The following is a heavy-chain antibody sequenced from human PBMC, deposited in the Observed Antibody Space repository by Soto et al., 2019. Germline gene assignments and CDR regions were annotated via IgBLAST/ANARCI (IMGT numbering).Heavy chain of an antibody. CDR3: AREGTTYYYDSSVYGSNGY. Sequence: SETLSLTCTVSGASISSDDYYWSWIRQPPGKGLEWIGYIYYSGSTYYNPSLKSRVTISVDTSKNQFSLKLSSVTAADTAVYYCAREGTTYYYDSSVYGSNGYWGQGTRVTSPQ. J-gene: IGHJ4*02. V-gene: IGHV4-30-4*01. D-gene: IGHD3-22*01. CDR2: IYYSGST. CDR1: GASISSDDYY.